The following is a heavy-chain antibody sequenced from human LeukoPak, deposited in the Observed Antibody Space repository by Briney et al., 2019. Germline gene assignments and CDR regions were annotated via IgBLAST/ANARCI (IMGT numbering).Heavy chain of an antibody. J-gene: IGHJ4*02. CDR2: IYSGGST. CDR3: ARGHSSSSAYY. V-gene: IGHV3-53*01. CDR1: GFTVSSNY. D-gene: IGHD6-6*01. Sequence: GGSLRLSCAASGFTVSSNYMSWVRQAPGKGLEWVSVIYSGGSTYYADSVKGRFAISRDNSKNTLYLQMNSLRAEDTAVYYCARGHSSSSAYYWGQGTLVTVSS.